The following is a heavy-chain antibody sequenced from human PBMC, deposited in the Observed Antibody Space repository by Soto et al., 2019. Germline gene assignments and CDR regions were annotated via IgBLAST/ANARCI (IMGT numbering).Heavy chain of an antibody. CDR3: ASDRFGYADSGD. V-gene: IGHV1-46*01. CDR2: INLRDGSP. J-gene: IGHJ4*02. D-gene: IGHD4-17*01. CDR1: GYTFTSAY. Sequence: QVLLVQSGAEVKKPGASVRVSCRTSGYTFTSAYMHWVRQAPGQGLEWMGGINLRDGSPLYAPKSQGRVTLSRDTSTSTLYIALNSLTSGDTAVYYCASDRFGYADSGDWGQGTLVTVSS.